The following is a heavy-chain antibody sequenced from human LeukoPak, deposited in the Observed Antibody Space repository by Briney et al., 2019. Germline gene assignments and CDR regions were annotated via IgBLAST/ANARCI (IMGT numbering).Heavy chain of an antibody. J-gene: IGHJ4*02. V-gene: IGHV1-24*01. CDR2: FDPEDGET. D-gene: IGHD1-20*01. CDR3: ATLRYNWNDERFDY. Sequence: ASVEVSCEVSGYTLTELSMHWVRQAPGKGLEWMGGFDPEDGETIYAQKFQGRVTMTEDTSTDTAYMELSSLRSEDTAVYYCATLRYNWNDERFDYWGQGTLVTVSS. CDR1: GYTLTELS.